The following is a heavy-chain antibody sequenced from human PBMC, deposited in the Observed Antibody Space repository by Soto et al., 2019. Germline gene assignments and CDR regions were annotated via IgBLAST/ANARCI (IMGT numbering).Heavy chain of an antibody. Sequence: GGSLRLSCTASGFTFGDYAMSWFRQAPGKGLEWVGFIRSKAYGGTTEYAASVKGRFTISRDDSKSIAYLQMNSLKTEDTAVYYCTREVDYGDYYYYYMDVWGKGTTVTVSS. CDR1: GFTFGDYA. D-gene: IGHD4-17*01. J-gene: IGHJ6*03. CDR2: IRSKAYGGTT. CDR3: TREVDYGDYYYYYMDV. V-gene: IGHV3-49*03.